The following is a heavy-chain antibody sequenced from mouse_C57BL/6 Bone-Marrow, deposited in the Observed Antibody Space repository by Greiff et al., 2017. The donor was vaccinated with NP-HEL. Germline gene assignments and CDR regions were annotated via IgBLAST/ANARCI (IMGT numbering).Heavy chain of an antibody. V-gene: IGHV1-53*01. CDR1: GYTFTSYW. D-gene: IGHD2-2*01. CDR2: INPSNGGT. CDR3: ARTPIYYGYDKGEYYFDY. J-gene: IGHJ2*01. Sequence: QVQLQQPGTELVKPGASVKLSCKASGYTFTSYWMHWVKQRPGQGLEWIGNINPSNGGTNYNEKFKSKATLTVDKSSSTAYMQLSSLTSADSAVYYCARTPIYYGYDKGEYYFDYWGQGTTLTVSS.